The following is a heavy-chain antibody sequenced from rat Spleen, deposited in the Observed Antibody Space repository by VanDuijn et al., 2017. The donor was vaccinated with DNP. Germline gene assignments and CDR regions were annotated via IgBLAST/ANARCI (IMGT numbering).Heavy chain of an antibody. Sequence: EVQLVESGGGLVQPGRSLKLSCVASGLTFSDHNMAWVRQAPKKGLEWVETISFDGRSPFYRDSVRGRVTISRENAKSVLFLEMGSLRSEDTATYYCARHDYDRPNDFYGMDVWGQGTSVIVSS. V-gene: IGHV5-7*01. D-gene: IGHD1-12*01. CDR3: ARHDYDRPNDFYGMDV. CDR2: ISFDGRSP. CDR1: GLTFSDHN. J-gene: IGHJ4*01.